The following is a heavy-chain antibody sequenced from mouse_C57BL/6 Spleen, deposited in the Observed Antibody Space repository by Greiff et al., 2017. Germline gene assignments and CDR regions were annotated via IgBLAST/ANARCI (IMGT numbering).Heavy chain of an antibody. Sequence: VQLQQSGAELVRPGASVTLSCKASGYTFTDYEMHWVKQTPVHVLEWIGAIDPETGGTAYNQKFKGKSILTADKSYSTAYMELRSRTSEDSAVYYCTRRNLDYYVSSYVDYWGQGTTLTVSS. CDR2: IDPETGGT. D-gene: IGHD1-1*01. V-gene: IGHV1-15*01. CDR3: TRRNLDYYVSSYVDY. J-gene: IGHJ2*01. CDR1: GYTFTDYE.